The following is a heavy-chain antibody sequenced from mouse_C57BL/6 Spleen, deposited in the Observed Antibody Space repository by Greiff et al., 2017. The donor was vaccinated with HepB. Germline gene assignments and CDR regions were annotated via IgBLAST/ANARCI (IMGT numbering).Heavy chain of an antibody. Sequence: EVQLVESGPGLVKPSQSLSLTCSVTGYSITSGYYWNWIRQFPGNKLEWMGYISYDGSNNYNPSLKNRISITRDTSKNQFFLKLNSVTTEDTATYYCARGLNYAMDYWGQGTSVTVSS. CDR2: ISYDGSN. J-gene: IGHJ4*01. CDR1: GYSITSGYY. V-gene: IGHV3-6*01. D-gene: IGHD1-2*01. CDR3: ARGLNYAMDY.